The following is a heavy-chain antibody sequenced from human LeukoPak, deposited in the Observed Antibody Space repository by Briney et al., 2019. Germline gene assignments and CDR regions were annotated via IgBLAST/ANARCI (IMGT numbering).Heavy chain of an antibody. CDR1: GFTFSSYG. J-gene: IGHJ6*02. CDR2: ISYDGSNK. CDR3: ARDEEAGGLDV. Sequence: GGSLRLSCAASGFTFSSYGMHWVRQTPGKGLEWVAVISYDGSNKYYADSVKGRFTVSRDNSKNTLYLEMDSLTDDDTAVYYCARDEEAGGLDVWGQGTTVTVSS. V-gene: IGHV3-30*03. D-gene: IGHD3-10*01.